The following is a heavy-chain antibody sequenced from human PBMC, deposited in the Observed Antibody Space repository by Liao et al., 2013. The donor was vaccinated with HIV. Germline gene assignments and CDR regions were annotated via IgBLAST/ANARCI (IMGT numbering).Heavy chain of an antibody. J-gene: IGHJ5*02. D-gene: IGHD6-19*01. CDR3: GRDTGYSSGWYGSNWFDP. CDR1: GGSISGYY. CDR2: IYTSGST. V-gene: IGHV4-4*07. Sequence: QVQLQESGPGLVKPSETLSLTCTVSGGSISGYYWSWIRQPAGKGLEWIGRIYTSGSTNYNPSLKSRVTMSIDTSKNQFSLKLSSVTAADTAVYYCGRDTGYSSGWYGSNWFDPWGQGTLVTVSS.